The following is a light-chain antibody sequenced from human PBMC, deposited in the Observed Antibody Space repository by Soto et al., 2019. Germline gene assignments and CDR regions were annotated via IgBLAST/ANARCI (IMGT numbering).Light chain of an antibody. CDR1: QSVGSS. Sequence: IVLTQSPATLSLSPGERATLSCRASQSVGSSLAWYQQKPGQPPRLLIYDASNRATGIPARFSGSGSGTDFTLTISGLQAEDVAVYYCQQYYSTPLTFGGGTKVEIK. V-gene: IGKV3-11*01. J-gene: IGKJ4*01. CDR2: DAS. CDR3: QQYYSTPLT.